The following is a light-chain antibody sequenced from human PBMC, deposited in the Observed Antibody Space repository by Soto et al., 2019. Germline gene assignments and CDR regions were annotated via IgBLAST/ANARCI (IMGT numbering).Light chain of an antibody. CDR3: CSYAGSSTWV. V-gene: IGLV2-23*01. J-gene: IGLJ3*02. Sequence: QSVLTQPASVSGSPGQSITISCTGTSADVGSYNLVSWYQHHPGRAPKLMIYEDNERPSGVSNRFSASKSGNTASLTISGLQAEDEADYYCCSYAGSSTWVFGGGTKLTVL. CDR2: EDN. CDR1: SADVGSYNL.